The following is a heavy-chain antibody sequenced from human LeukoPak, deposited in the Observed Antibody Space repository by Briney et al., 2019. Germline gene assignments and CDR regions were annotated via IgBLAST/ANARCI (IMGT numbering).Heavy chain of an antibody. V-gene: IGHV4-59*08. D-gene: IGHD4-23*01. J-gene: IGHJ4*02. CDR3: ARTKTDSYGGTKGPFDY. Sequence: PSETLSLTCIVSGGSITTYYWSWIRQPPGKGLQWIGYIYHSGSTNYDPSLKSRVTMSVDTSKNQFSLKLSSVTAADTAVYYCARTKTDSYGGTKGPFDYWGQGTLVTVSS. CDR1: GGSITTYY. CDR2: IYHSGST.